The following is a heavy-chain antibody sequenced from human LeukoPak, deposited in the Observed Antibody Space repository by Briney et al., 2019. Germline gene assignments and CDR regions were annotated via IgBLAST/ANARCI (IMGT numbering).Heavy chain of an antibody. CDR1: GFTFSDYW. CDR2: IEQDGSDI. D-gene: IGHD1-26*01. J-gene: IGHJ4*02. CDR3: ARVTAWGYFDY. Sequence: PGGSLRLSCAASGFTFSDYWMTWFRQAPGKGPERVASIEQDGSDIQYVDFVKGRFTISRDNGRNSVYLQMNSLRVEDTAFYYCARVTAWGYFDYWGQGTLVSVSS. V-gene: IGHV3-7*01.